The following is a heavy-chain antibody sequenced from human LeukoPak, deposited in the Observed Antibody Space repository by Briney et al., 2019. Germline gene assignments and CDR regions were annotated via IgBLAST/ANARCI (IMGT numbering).Heavy chain of an antibody. CDR3: ARDPGSEYAFDI. V-gene: IGHV1-3*01. CDR2: INAGNGNT. D-gene: IGHD5-12*01. J-gene: IGHJ3*02. Sequence: GASVKVSCKASGYTFTSYGISWVRQAPGQRLEWMGWINAGNGNTKYSQKFQGRVTITRDTSASTAYMELSSLRSEDTAVYYCARDPGSEYAFDIWGQGTMVTVSS. CDR1: GYTFTSYG.